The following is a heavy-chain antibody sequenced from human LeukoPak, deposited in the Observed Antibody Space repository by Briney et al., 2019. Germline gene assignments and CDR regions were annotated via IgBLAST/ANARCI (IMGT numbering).Heavy chain of an antibody. J-gene: IGHJ6*03. V-gene: IGHV3-53*01. Sequence: GGTLRLSCAASGFTVSFNYMSWVRQAPGKGLEWISVIYSGGSTYYADSVKGRFTISRDDSKNTLYLQMNSLRAEDTAIYYCARAQWRTYSYYYMDVWGKGTTVTVSS. D-gene: IGHD6-19*01. CDR2: IYSGGST. CDR3: ARAQWRTYSYYYMDV. CDR1: GFTVSFNY.